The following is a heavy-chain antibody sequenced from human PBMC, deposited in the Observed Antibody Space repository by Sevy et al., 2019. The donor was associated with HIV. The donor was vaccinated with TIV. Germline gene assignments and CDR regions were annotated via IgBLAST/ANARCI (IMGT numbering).Heavy chain of an antibody. CDR1: GYSVSDLS. D-gene: IGHD3-22*01. V-gene: IGHV1-24*01. CDR3: ATSPDYYDSSRDAFDI. Sequence: ASVKVSCKVSGYSVSDLSIHWVRQAPGKGLEWMGGYDPEDGETIYEQKFQGRVTMTEDTSTDTAYMELRSLRSEDTAVYYCATSPDYYDSSRDAFDIWGQGTMVTVSS. CDR2: YDPEDGET. J-gene: IGHJ3*02.